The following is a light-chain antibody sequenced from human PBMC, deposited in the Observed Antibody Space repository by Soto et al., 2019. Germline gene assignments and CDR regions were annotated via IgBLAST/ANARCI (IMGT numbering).Light chain of an antibody. CDR3: QQRGDRPMYT. CDR2: DAF. CDR1: QSVRH. V-gene: IGKV3-11*01. Sequence: EIVLTQSPGTLSLSPGERATLSCRASQSVRHLAWYQQKPGQAPRVLMSDAFTRTSGTPARFSGSGSGTDFTLTISSLEPEDFAVYYCQQRGDRPMYTFGQGTIVEI. J-gene: IGKJ2*01.